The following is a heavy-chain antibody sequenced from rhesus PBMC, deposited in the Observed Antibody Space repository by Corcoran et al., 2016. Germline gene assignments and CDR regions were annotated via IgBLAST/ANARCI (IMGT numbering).Heavy chain of an antibody. CDR1: GYSISSGYG. D-gene: IGHD6-25*01. CDR3: ARARYSGSWSFDY. J-gene: IGHJ4*01. CDR2: IGGSSGNT. V-gene: IGHV4-127*01. Sequence: QVQLQESGPGLVKPSETLSLTCAVSGYSISSGYGWSWIRQPPGKGLEWIGYIGGSSGNTNDNPSLKRRVTITKDTSKNQFSLKLSSGTAADTAVYYCARARYSGSWSFDYWGQGVLVTVSS.